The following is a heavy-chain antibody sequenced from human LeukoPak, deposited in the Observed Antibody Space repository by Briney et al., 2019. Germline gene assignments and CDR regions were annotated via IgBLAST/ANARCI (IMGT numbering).Heavy chain of an antibody. Sequence: SDTLSLTCSVSRSSISRTSYSWGWIRQPPGKGLEWIGNIYYTGTAYHNPSLKSRVTISLDTSKSHFSLNLSSVTAADTAIYYCARLRFYYDSSGYNYFDYWGPGTLITVSS. J-gene: IGHJ4*02. CDR3: ARLRFYYDSSGYNYFDY. CDR2: IYYTGTA. CDR1: RSSISRTSYS. V-gene: IGHV4-39*07. D-gene: IGHD3-22*01.